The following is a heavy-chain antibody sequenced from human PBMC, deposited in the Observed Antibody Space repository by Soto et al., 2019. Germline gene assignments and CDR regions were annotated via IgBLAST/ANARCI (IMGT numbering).Heavy chain of an antibody. Sequence: PSETLSLTCTVSGGSISSYYWSWIRQPPGKGLEWIGYIYYSGSTNYNPSLKSRVTISVDTSKNQFSLKLSSVTAADTAVYYCARDTYYYDSSGYLSWFDPWGQGTLVTVSS. J-gene: IGHJ5*02. CDR1: GGSISSYY. D-gene: IGHD3-22*01. CDR2: IYYSGST. CDR3: ARDTYYYDSSGYLSWFDP. V-gene: IGHV4-59*01.